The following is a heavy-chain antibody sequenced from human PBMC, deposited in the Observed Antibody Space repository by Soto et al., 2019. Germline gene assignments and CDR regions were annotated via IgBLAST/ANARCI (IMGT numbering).Heavy chain of an antibody. J-gene: IGHJ4*02. V-gene: IGHV4-4*07. CDR1: GGSISIYY. D-gene: IGHD6-25*01. CDR2: IYTSGST. CDR3: ARGSGSLPGY. Sequence: PPETLSLTCIFSGGSISIYYWSWIRQPAGKGLEWIGRIYTSGSTNYNPSLKSRVTMSVDTSKKQFSLKLSSVTAADTAVYYCARGSGSLPGYWGQGTMVTVSS.